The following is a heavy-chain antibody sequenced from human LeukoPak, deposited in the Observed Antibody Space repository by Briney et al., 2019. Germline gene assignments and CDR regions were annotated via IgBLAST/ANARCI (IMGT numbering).Heavy chain of an antibody. CDR2: INHSGST. V-gene: IGHV4-38-2*02. D-gene: IGHD4-11*01. J-gene: IGHJ6*02. CDR3: ARHSYNYYGLDV. Sequence: PSETLSLTCTVSGYSISSGYYWGWIRQPPGKGLEWIGEINHSGSTNYNPSLKSRVTISVDTSKNQFSLRLSSVTAADTALYYCARHSYNYYGLDVWGQGTTITVSS. CDR1: GYSISSGYY.